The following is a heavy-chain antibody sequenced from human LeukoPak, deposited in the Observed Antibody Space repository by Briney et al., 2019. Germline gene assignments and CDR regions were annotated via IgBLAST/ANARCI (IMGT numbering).Heavy chain of an antibody. Sequence: ASVKVSCKASGYTFTSYAMNWVRQAPGQGLEWMGWINTNTGNPTYAQGFTGRLVFSLDTSVSTAYLQISSLKAEDTAVYYCAREFDYYDSSGYFSPFDPWGQGTLVTVSS. J-gene: IGHJ5*02. V-gene: IGHV7-4-1*02. CDR1: GYTFTSYA. D-gene: IGHD3-22*01. CDR3: AREFDYYDSSGYFSPFDP. CDR2: INTNTGNP.